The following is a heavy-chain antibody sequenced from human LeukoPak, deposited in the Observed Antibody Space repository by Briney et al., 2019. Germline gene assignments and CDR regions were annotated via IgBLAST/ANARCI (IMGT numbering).Heavy chain of an antibody. V-gene: IGHV1-69*13. CDR2: IIPIFGTA. D-gene: IGHD3-22*01. CDR1: GGTFSSYA. CDR3: ARDPLEYYYDSSGYYY. J-gene: IGHJ4*02. Sequence: GASVKVSCKASGGTFSSYAISWVRQAPGQGLEWMGGIIPIFGTANYAQKFQGRVTITADESTSTAYMELSSLRSEDTAVYYCARDPLEYYYDSSGYYYWGQGTLVTVSS.